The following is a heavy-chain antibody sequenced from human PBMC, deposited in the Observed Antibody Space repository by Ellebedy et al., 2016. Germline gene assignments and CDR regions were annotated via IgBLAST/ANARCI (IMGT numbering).Heavy chain of an antibody. J-gene: IGHJ6*02. CDR2: VSVSRKTK. CDR1: GFTFSNYN. Sequence: GGSLRLSCAASGFTFSNYNMNWVRQAPGKGLEWVSSVSVSRKTKYYADSVKGRFTISRDNAKNSLYLQMNSLRAEDTAVYYCARDPGYYYYGMDVWGQGTTVTVSS. V-gene: IGHV3-48*04. CDR3: ARDPGYYYYGMDV.